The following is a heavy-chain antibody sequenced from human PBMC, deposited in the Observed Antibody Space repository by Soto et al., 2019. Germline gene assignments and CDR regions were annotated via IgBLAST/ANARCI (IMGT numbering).Heavy chain of an antibody. D-gene: IGHD4-4*01. J-gene: IGHJ5*02. CDR3: ASDQRGRNSRFAP. V-gene: IGHV1-3*01. Sequence: ASVKGYCEASGDAFTSYARHWVRQAPGQRLEWMGWINAGNGNTKYSQKFQGRVTITRDTSASTAYMELSSLRSEDTAVYYCASDQRGRNSRFAPWGQGTLVPVSS. CDR1: GDAFTSYA. CDR2: INAGNGNT.